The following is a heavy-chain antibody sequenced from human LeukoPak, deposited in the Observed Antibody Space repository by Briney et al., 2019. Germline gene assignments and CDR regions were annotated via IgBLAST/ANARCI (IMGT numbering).Heavy chain of an antibody. CDR2: FDPEDGET. D-gene: IGHD6-19*01. J-gene: IGHJ3*02. CDR3: ATVKAVAGTRDAFDI. CDR1: GYTLTELS. Sequence: ASVKVSCKVSGYTLTELSMHWVRQAPGKGLEWMGGFDPEDGETIYAQKFQGRVTMTEDTSTDTAYMELSSLRSEDTAVYYCATVKAVAGTRDAFDIWGQGTMVTVSS. V-gene: IGHV1-24*01.